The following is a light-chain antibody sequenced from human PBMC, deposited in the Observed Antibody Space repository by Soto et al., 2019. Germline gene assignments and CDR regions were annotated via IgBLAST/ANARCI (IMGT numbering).Light chain of an antibody. J-gene: IGKJ4*01. CDR2: WAS. Sequence: DIVMTQSPDSLAVSLGERATINCKSSQSVLYSSNNKNYLAWYQQKPGQPPKLLIYWASTRESGVPDRFSGSGSGTDFTLTISSLQAEDVAVYYCHQYYSTPPSLTFGGGTKVEIK. V-gene: IGKV4-1*01. CDR1: QSVLYSSNNKNY. CDR3: HQYYSTPPSLT.